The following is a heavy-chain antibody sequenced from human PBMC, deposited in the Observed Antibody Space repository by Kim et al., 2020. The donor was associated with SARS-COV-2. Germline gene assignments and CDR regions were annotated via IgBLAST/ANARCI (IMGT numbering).Heavy chain of an antibody. V-gene: IGHV4-34*01. J-gene: IGHJ6*01. CDR3: AVAVGGTPLFLYNGMDV. CDR1: GGSSTTYY. CDR2: INQSGII. D-gene: IGHD2-15*01. Sequence: SETLSLTCGVSGGSSTTYYWSWIRQPPGKGLEWIGEINQSGIINYNPSLRSRITISKDTSKKQVSLKLTSVTAAATGVYFCAVAVGGTPLFLYNGMDVWG.